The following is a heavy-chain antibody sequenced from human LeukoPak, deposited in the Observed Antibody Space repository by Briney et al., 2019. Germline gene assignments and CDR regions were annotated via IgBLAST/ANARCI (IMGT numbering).Heavy chain of an antibody. CDR2: IYYSGST. CDR1: GGFISSYY. D-gene: IGHD1-1*01. Sequence: PSETLSLTCTVSGGFISSYYWSWIRQPPGKGLEWIGYIYYSGSTNYNPSLRSRVTISVDTSKNQFSLKLSSVTAADTAVYYCAGTYIRGGHFDYWGQGTLVTVSS. CDR3: AGTYIRGGHFDY. V-gene: IGHV4-59*01. J-gene: IGHJ4*02.